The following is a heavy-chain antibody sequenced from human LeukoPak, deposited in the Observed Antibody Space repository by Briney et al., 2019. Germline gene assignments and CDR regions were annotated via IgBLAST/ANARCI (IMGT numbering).Heavy chain of an antibody. CDR1: GGSISTYY. Sequence: PSETLSLTCTVSGGSISTYYWSWIRQPPGRGLEWIGYIYYSGYTNYNPSLKGRVTISVDTSKNQFSLKLSSVTAADTAVYYCARTTEDCNSASCYQYCFDPWGQGTLVTVPS. V-gene: IGHV4-59*01. J-gene: IGHJ5*02. CDR2: IYYSGYT. D-gene: IGHD2-2*01. CDR3: ARTTEDCNSASCYQYCFDP.